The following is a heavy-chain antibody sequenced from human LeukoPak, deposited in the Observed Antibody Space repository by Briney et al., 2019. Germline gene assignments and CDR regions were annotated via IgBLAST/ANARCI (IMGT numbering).Heavy chain of an antibody. Sequence: SETLSLTCTVSGGSISSYYWSWIRQPAGKGLEWIGRIYTSGSTNYNPSLKSRVTMSVDTSKNQFSLKLSSVTASDTAVYYCARERAYSWYADYWSQGTLVTVSS. CDR3: ARERAYSWYADY. V-gene: IGHV4-4*07. D-gene: IGHD6-13*01. J-gene: IGHJ4*02. CDR2: IYTSGST. CDR1: GGSISSYY.